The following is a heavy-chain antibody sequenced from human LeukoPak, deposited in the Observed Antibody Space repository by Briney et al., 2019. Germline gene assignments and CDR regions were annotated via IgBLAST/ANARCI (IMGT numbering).Heavy chain of an antibody. Sequence: AASVKVSCKASGYTFTGYYMHWVRQAPGQGLEWMGWINPNSGGTNYAQKFQGRVTMTRDTSISTAYMELSRLRSDDTAVYYCARVPKAGTTGTTGRFDPWGQGTLVTVSS. D-gene: IGHD1-1*01. CDR2: INPNSGGT. J-gene: IGHJ5*02. CDR3: ARVPKAGTTGTTGRFDP. V-gene: IGHV1-2*02. CDR1: GYTFTGYY.